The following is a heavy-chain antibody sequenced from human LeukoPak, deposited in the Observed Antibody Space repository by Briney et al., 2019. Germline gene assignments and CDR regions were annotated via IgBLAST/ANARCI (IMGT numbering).Heavy chain of an antibody. J-gene: IGHJ3*02. V-gene: IGHV4-39*02. CDR2: IYYSGST. CDR1: GGSISSSSYY. CDR3: ARASGAVDAFDI. Sequence: SETLSLTCTVSGGSISSSSYYWGWIRQPPGKGLEWIGSIYYSGSTYYNPSLKSRVTISVDTSKSHFSLKLSSVTAADTAVYYCARASGAVDAFDIWGQGTMVTVSS. D-gene: IGHD3-3*01.